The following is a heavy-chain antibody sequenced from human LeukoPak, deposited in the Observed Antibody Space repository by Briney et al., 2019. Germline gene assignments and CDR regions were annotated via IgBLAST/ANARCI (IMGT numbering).Heavy chain of an antibody. J-gene: IGHJ4*02. Sequence: GGSLRLSCSVSGFTFSRYSMNWVRQAPGKGLEWVSYIDTSSDTIHYVDSVKGRFTISRDNAKNSLYLQMNSLRAEDTAVYYCARVERYYSGSGSYDYWGQGALVTVSS. CDR1: GFTFSRYS. CDR2: IDTSSDTI. V-gene: IGHV3-48*01. D-gene: IGHD3-10*01. CDR3: ARVERYYSGSGSYDY.